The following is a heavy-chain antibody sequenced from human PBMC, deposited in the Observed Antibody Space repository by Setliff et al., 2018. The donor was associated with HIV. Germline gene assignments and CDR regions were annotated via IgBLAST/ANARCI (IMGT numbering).Heavy chain of an antibody. D-gene: IGHD6-13*01. Sequence: SVKVSCKASGGTFSSYAISWVRQAPRQGLEWMGGIIPIFGTTNYAQKFQGRVTITADESTSTAYVEVSSLRSEDTAVYFCAIGFGRSTWTYYYYYMDVWGKGTTVTV. CDR1: GGTFSSYA. J-gene: IGHJ6*03. CDR3: AIGFGRSTWTYYYYYMDV. V-gene: IGHV1-69*13. CDR2: IIPIFGTT.